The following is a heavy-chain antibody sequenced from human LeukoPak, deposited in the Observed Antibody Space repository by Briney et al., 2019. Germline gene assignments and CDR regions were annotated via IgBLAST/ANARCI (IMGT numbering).Heavy chain of an antibody. V-gene: IGHV4-34*01. J-gene: IGHJ3*02. CDR1: GGSFSGYY. CDR2: INHSGST. D-gene: IGHD6-13*01. CDR3: ARERGSSSWYPDAFDI. Sequence: SETLSLTCAVYGGSFSGYYWSWIRQPPGKGLEWSGEINHSGSTNYNPSLKSRVTISVDTSKNQFPLKLSSVTAADTAVYYCARERGSSSWYPDAFDIWGQGTMVAVSS.